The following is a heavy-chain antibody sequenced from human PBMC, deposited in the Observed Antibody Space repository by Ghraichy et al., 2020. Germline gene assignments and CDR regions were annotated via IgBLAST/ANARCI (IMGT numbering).Heavy chain of an antibody. J-gene: IGHJ5*02. D-gene: IGHD1-14*01. Sequence: ESLNISCTVSGGSITGYYWNWIRQSSGKGLEWVARMYFTGTTNYNPSLKDRVIMSVDASKSQFSLRMTSVTAADSGVYYCARDRRHRVQDTWFDPWGQGTLVIVSS. CDR1: GGSITGYY. V-gene: IGHV4-4*07. CDR2: MYFTGTT. CDR3: ARDRRHRVQDTWFDP.